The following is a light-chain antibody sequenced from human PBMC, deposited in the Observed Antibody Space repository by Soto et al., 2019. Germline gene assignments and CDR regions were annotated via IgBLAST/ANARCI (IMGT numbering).Light chain of an antibody. Sequence: DNQMTQSPSTLSASVGDRFTITCLTSQSINNYLAWHQQKPGKAPKVLKYKTSTLESGVPSRFSGSGSGTEFTLTISSLQPDDFATYYCQQYSSYPLTFGGGTKVDIK. CDR3: QQYSSYPLT. CDR1: QSINNY. V-gene: IGKV1-5*03. J-gene: IGKJ4*01. CDR2: KTS.